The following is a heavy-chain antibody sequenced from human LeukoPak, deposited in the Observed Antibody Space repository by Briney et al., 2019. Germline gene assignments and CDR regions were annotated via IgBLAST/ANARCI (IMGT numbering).Heavy chain of an antibody. Sequence: GGSLRLSCAASGFTFSSYAMSWVRQAPGKGLEWVSAISGSGGSTYYADSVKGRFTISRDNAKNSLYLQMNSLRAEDTAVYYCARGSYGDIIDYWGQGTLVTVSS. D-gene: IGHD4-17*01. CDR2: ISGSGGST. CDR3: ARGSYGDIIDY. CDR1: GFTFSSYA. J-gene: IGHJ4*02. V-gene: IGHV3-23*01.